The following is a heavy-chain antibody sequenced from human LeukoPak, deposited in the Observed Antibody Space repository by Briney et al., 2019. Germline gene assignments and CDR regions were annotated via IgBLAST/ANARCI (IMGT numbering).Heavy chain of an antibody. CDR3: ARDRIGATGSYYFDY. J-gene: IGHJ4*02. D-gene: IGHD6-13*01. V-gene: IGHV3-48*02. CDR1: GFTFSIYS. Sequence: PGGFLRLSCAASGFTFSIYSIDWVRQAPGKGLEWVSFISSTSSTIYYADSVKGRFTISRDNDKSSLYLQMSSLRDEDTAVYYCARDRIGATGSYYFDYWGQGTLVTVSS. CDR2: ISSTSSTI.